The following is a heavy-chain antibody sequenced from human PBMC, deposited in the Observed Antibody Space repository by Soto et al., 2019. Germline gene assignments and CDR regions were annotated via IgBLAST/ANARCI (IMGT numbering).Heavy chain of an antibody. V-gene: IGHV4-34*01. CDR2: INHSGST. J-gene: IGHJ5*02. CDR3: ARARRVVVVVAATRSYNWFDP. CDR1: GGSFSGYY. D-gene: IGHD2-15*01. Sequence: QVQLQQWGAGLLKPSETLSLTCAVYGGSFSGYYWSWIRHPPGKGLEWIGEINHSGSTNYNPSLKSRVTISVDTSKNQFSLKLSSVTAADTAVYYCARARRVVVVVAATRSYNWFDPWGQGTLVTVSS.